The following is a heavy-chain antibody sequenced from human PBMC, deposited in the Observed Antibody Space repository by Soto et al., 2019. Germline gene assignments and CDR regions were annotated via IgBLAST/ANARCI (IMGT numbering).Heavy chain of an antibody. D-gene: IGHD2-2*02. CDR3: ARGYEDCSSTSCYNYYYYGMDV. V-gene: IGHV1-8*01. CDR2: MNPNSGNT. CDR1: GYTFTSYD. Sequence: QVQLVQSGAEVKKPGASVKVSCKASGYTFTSYDINWVRQATGQGLEWMGWMNPNSGNTGYAQKLQGRVTMTRNTSISTAYLELSSLRSEDTAVYYCARGYEDCSSTSCYNYYYYGMDVWGQGTTVTVSS. J-gene: IGHJ6*02.